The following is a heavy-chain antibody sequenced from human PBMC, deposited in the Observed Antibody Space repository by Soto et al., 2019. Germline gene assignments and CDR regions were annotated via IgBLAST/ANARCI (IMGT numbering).Heavy chain of an antibody. D-gene: IGHD3-3*02. Sequence: PGGPMRLSCSASGFTFNDNPMYWIRKKQGKGLEYVSLISANWGSTHYADSGKSRFSISRDNSENTLYLQMSSLKTEDSALYYCTTSVFMTTLIDYWGQGTLVTVSS. V-gene: IGHV3-64D*08. CDR3: TTSVFMTTLIDY. CDR2: ISANWGST. J-gene: IGHJ4*02. CDR1: GFTFNDNP.